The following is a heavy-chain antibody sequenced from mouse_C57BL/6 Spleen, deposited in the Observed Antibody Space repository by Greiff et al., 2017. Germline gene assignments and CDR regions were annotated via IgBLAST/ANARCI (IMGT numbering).Heavy chain of an antibody. Sequence: EVHLVESGGGLVKPGGSLKLSCAASGFTFSDYGMHWVRQAPEKGLEWVAYISSGSSTIYYADTVKGRFTISRDNAKNTLFLQMTSLRSEDTAMYYCARSYYGNSYWYFDVWGTGTTVTVSS. CDR2: ISSGSSTI. D-gene: IGHD1-1*01. CDR1: GFTFSDYG. V-gene: IGHV5-17*01. CDR3: ARSYYGNSYWYFDV. J-gene: IGHJ1*03.